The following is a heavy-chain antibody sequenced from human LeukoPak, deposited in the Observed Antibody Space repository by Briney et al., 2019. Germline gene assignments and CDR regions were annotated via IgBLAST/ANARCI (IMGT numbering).Heavy chain of an antibody. J-gene: IGHJ4*02. CDR2: IWYDGSNK. CDR1: GFTFSSYG. D-gene: IGHD3-9*01. CDR3: ARDLRQRQAGYFDVNGRVDY. V-gene: IGHV3-33*01. Sequence: GGSLRLSCAASGFTFSSYGMHWVRQAPGKGLEWVAVIWYDGSNKYYADSVKGRFTISRDNSKNTLYLQMNSLRAEDTAVYYCARDLRQRQAGYFDVNGRVDYWGQGTLVTVSS.